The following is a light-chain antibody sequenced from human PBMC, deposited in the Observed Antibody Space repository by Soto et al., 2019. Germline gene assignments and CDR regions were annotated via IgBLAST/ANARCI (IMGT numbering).Light chain of an antibody. V-gene: IGKV3-20*01. CDR2: GAS. Sequence: EFVLTQSPGTLSLSPGERATLSCRASQSVSSSYLAWYQQKPGQAPRLLIYGASSRATGVPDRFSGSGSGTDFTLTISRLEPEDFAVYYCQQYGSSPPRYTLGQGTKLEIK. CDR1: QSVSSSY. J-gene: IGKJ2*01. CDR3: QQYGSSPPRYT.